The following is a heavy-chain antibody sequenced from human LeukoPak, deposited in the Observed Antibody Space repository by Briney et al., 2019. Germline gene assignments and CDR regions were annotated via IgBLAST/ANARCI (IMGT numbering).Heavy chain of an antibody. D-gene: IGHD3-22*01. CDR3: ARSGYYDSSGYYYVKGDAFDI. Sequence: KSSETLSLTCTVSGGSISSYYWSWIRQPPGKGLEWIGHIYYSGSTNYNPSLKSRVTISVDTSKNQFSLKLSSVTAADTAVYYCARSGYYDSSGYYYVKGDAFDIWGQGTMVTVSS. CDR1: GGSISSYY. CDR2: IYYSGST. V-gene: IGHV4-59*01. J-gene: IGHJ3*02.